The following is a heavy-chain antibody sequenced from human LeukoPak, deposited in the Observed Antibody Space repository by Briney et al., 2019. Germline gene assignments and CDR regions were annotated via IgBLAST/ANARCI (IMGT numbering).Heavy chain of an antibody. J-gene: IGHJ4*02. V-gene: IGHV3-9*01. CDR2: ISWNSGSI. Sequence: GGSLRLSCAAPGFTFDDYAMHWVRQAPGKGLEWVSGISWNSGSIGYADSVKGRFTISRDNAKNSLYLQMNSLRAEDTALYYCAKAPYSSGWYYFDYWGQGTLVTVSS. CDR3: AKAPYSSGWYYFDY. CDR1: GFTFDDYA. D-gene: IGHD6-19*01.